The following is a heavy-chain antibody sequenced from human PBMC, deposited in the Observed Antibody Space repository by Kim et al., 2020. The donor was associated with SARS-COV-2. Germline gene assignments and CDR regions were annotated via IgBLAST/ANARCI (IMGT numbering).Heavy chain of an antibody. Sequence: YADSVKGRFTISRDNAKNTLYQQMNSLRAEDTALYYCARGILRTKGAFDIWGQGAMVTVSS. CDR3: ARGILRTKGAFDI. D-gene: IGHD1-26*01. V-gene: IGHV3-74*01. J-gene: IGHJ3*02.